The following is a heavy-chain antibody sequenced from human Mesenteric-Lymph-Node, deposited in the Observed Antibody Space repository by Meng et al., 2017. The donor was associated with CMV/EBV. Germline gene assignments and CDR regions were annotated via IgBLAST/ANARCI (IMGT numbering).Heavy chain of an antibody. J-gene: IGHJ4*02. CDR1: GDSVSSVRYY. CDR2: IYYSGST. CDR3: VRDEAGPWT. V-gene: IGHV4-61*01. Sequence: GSLRLSCTVSGDSVSSVRYYWNWIRQPPGRGLEWIGYIYYSGSTNYNPSLKSRVTISLDASKTQFSLKLTSVTAADTAIYFCVRDEAGPWTWGRGTLVTVSS. D-gene: IGHD3/OR15-3a*01.